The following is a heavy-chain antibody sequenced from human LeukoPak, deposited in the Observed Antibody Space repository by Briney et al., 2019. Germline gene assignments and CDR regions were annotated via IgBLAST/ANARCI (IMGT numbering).Heavy chain of an antibody. D-gene: IGHD2-15*01. J-gene: IGHJ4*02. Sequence: GGSLRLSCAASGFTFSSYAMHWVRQAPGKGLEWVAVISYDGSNKYYADSVKGRFTISRDNSKNTLYLQMNSLRAEDTAVYYCARDPEDIVVVVAATALDYWGQGTLVTVSS. CDR3: ARDPEDIVVVVAATALDY. CDR1: GFTFSSYA. CDR2: ISYDGSNK. V-gene: IGHV3-30*04.